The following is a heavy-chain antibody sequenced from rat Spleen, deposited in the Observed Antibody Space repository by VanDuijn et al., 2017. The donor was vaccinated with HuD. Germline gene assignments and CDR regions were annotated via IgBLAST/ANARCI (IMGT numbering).Heavy chain of an antibody. D-gene: IGHD1-9*01. CDR1: GFTFSDYY. V-gene: IGHV5-22*01. Sequence: EVQLVESGGGLVQPGRSMKLSCAASGFTFSDYYMAWVRQAPKKGLEWVASISYEGSSTYYGDSVKGRFTISRDNAKSTLYLQMNSLRSEDTATYYCARQNYGYTYGYFDYWGQGVMVTVSS. CDR3: ARQNYGYTYGYFDY. J-gene: IGHJ2*01. CDR2: ISYEGSST.